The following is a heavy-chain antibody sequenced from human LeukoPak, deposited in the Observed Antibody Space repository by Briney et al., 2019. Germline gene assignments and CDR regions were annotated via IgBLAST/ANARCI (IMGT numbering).Heavy chain of an antibody. CDR1: AYSFTSYC. Sequence: GESLQIPCKASAYSFTSYCIGCVRQMPGKGVQGMGIIYPGDSDSRYSPSFQGQVTISADKSISTAYLQWSSLKAADTAMYCCASLGGTNRVDAFDIWGQGTMVTVSS. CDR2: IYPGDSDS. V-gene: IGHV5-51*01. D-gene: IGHD1-14*01. J-gene: IGHJ3*02. CDR3: ASLGGTNRVDAFDI.